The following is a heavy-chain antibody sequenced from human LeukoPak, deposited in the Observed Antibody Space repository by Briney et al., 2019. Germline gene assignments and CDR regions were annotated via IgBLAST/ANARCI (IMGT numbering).Heavy chain of an antibody. CDR1: GGSIMHNNYY. Sequence: PETLSLPCTVSGGSIMHNNYYWGWTRHPPGKGLEWLGGVFRTGRNYYHPSHKSRVSMSVDSSKQHIALKLSSVTAADTAVYYCARLLSYDVLTDNHYKYYMDLWGKGASVTVSS. J-gene: IGHJ6*03. V-gene: IGHV4-39*02. D-gene: IGHD3-9*01. CDR3: ARLLSYDVLTDNHYKYYMDL. CDR2: VFRTGRN.